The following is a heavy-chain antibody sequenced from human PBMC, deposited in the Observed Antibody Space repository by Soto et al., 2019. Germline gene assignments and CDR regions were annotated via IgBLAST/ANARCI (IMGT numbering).Heavy chain of an antibody. CDR2: ISSSSSYI. CDR1: GFTFSSYS. Sequence: GGSLKLSCAASGFTFSSYSMNWVRQAPGKGLEWVSSISSSSSYIYYADSVKGRFTISRDNAKNSLYLQMNSLRAEDTAVYYCARDGYCSSTSCSLNYYYYYMDVWGKGTTVTVSS. CDR3: ARDGYCSSTSCSLNYYYYYMDV. V-gene: IGHV3-21*01. J-gene: IGHJ6*03. D-gene: IGHD2-2*03.